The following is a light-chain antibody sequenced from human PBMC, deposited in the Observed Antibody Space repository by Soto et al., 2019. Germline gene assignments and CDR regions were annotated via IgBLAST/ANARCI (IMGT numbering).Light chain of an antibody. V-gene: IGLV1-47*01. CDR3: AAWDDSLSGSYV. CDR2: RND. J-gene: IGLJ1*01. CDR1: SSNIGNNY. Sequence: QSVLTQPPSASGTPGQRVSVSCSGSSSNIGNNYVFWYQHLPGTAPTLLIYRNDQRPSGVSARFSGSKSGASASLAISGLRSEDEADYYCAAWDDSLSGSYVFGPGTKLTVL.